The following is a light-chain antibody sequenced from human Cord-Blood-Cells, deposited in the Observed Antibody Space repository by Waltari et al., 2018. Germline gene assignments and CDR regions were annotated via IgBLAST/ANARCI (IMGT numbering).Light chain of an antibody. V-gene: IGKV3-20*01. CDR3: QQYGSSPPLT. CDR2: GAS. Sequence: EIVLTQSPGTLSLSPGERATLSCRASQSVSSSYLARYQQKPGQAPRLLIYGASSRATGIPDRFSGSGSGTDFALTISRLEPEDLAVYYCQQYGSSPPLTFGGGTKVEIK. CDR1: QSVSSSY. J-gene: IGKJ4*01.